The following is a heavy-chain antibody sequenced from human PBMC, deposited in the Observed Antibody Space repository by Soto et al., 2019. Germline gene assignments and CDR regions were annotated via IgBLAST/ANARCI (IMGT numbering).Heavy chain of an antibody. CDR3: ARDREYYDFWSGYYSFYYYGMDV. CDR2: INPNSGGT. D-gene: IGHD3-3*01. J-gene: IGHJ6*02. CDR1: GYTFTGYY. V-gene: IGHV1-2*02. Sequence: ASVKVSCKASGYTFTGYYMHWVRQAPGQGLEWMGWINPNSGGTNYAQKFQGRVTMTRDTSISTAYMELSRLRSDDTAVYYCARDREYYDFWSGYYSFYYYGMDVWGQGTTVTVSS.